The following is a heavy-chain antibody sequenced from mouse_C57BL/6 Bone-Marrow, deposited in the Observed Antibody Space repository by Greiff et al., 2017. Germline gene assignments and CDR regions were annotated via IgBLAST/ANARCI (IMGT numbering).Heavy chain of an antibody. CDR2: IYPRDGST. CDR1: GYTFTSYD. V-gene: IGHV1-85*01. J-gene: IGHJ1*03. D-gene: IGHD1-1*01. CDR3: ASGYYGSSYGWYFDV. Sequence: VQLQQSGPELVKPGASVKLSCKASGYTFTSYDINWVKQRPGQGLEWIGWIYPRDGSTNYNGKFKGKATLTADKSSSTAYMQLSSLTSEDSAVYFCASGYYGSSYGWYFDVWGTGTTVTVSS.